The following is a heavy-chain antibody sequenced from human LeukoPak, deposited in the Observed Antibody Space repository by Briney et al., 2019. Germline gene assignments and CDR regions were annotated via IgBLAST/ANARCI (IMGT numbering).Heavy chain of an antibody. CDR2: TSSSDAGT. CDR3: ATYRQVLLPFES. Sequence: GGSLRLSCAAFGFPLSSYAMSWVRQAPGKGLEWVSATSSSDAGTYHADSVRGRFTISRDNSKNTLYLQMNSLRVEDAAVYYCATYRQVLLPFESWGQGTLVTVSS. V-gene: IGHV3-23*01. D-gene: IGHD2-8*02. J-gene: IGHJ4*02. CDR1: GFPLSSYA.